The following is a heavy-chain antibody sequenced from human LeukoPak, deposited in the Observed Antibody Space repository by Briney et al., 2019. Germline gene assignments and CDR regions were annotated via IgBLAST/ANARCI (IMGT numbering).Heavy chain of an antibody. Sequence: KPSETLSLTCAVYGGSFSGYYWSWIRQPPGKGLEWIGEINHSGSTNYNPSLKSRVTISVDTSKNQFSLKLSSVTAADTAVYYCARGGYRSSTSCSYYGMDVWGQGTTVTVSS. CDR3: ARGGYRSSTSCSYYGMDV. CDR2: INHSGST. V-gene: IGHV4-34*01. D-gene: IGHD2-2*01. J-gene: IGHJ6*02. CDR1: GGSFSGYY.